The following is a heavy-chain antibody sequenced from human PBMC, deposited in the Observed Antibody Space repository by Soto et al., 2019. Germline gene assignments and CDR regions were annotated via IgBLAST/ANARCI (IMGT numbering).Heavy chain of an antibody. V-gene: IGHV1-46*01. CDR1: GYTFTSYY. Sequence: ASVKVSCKASGYTFTSYYMHWVRQAPGQGLEWMGIINPSGGSTSYAQKFQGRVTMTRDTSTSTVYMELSSLRAEDTAVYYCARDPGLRAVAGDGDYWGQGTLVTVSS. J-gene: IGHJ4*02. CDR2: INPSGGST. CDR3: ARDPGLRAVAGDGDY. D-gene: IGHD6-19*01.